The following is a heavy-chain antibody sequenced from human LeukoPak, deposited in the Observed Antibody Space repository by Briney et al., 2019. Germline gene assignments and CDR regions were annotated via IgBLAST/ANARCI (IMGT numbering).Heavy chain of an antibody. D-gene: IGHD5-18*01. CDR2: IYYSGST. J-gene: IGHJ4*02. CDR3: ARARGYSYGYPFDY. V-gene: IGHV4-59*01. Sequence: PSETLSLTCTVSGGSISSYYWSWIRQPPGKGLEWIGYIYYSGSTNYNPSLKSRVTISVDTSKNQFSLKLSSVTAADTAVYYCARARGYSYGYPFDYWDQGTLVTVSS. CDR1: GGSISSYY.